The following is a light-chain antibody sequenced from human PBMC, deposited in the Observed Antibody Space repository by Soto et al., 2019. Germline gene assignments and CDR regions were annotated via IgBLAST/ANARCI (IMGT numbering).Light chain of an antibody. V-gene: IGLV2-8*01. CDR3: SSYAGSNNLGV. Sequence: QSALTQPPSASGSPGQSVTISCTGTSSDVGGYNYVSWYQQHPGKAPKLMIYEVSKRPSGVPDRFSGSKSGYTASLTVSGLQAEDEADYYCSSYAGSNNLGVFGGGTKLTV. J-gene: IGLJ3*02. CDR1: SSDVGGYNY. CDR2: EVS.